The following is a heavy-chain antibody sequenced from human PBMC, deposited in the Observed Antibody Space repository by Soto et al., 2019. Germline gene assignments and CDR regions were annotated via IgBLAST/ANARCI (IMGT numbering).Heavy chain of an antibody. CDR1: GGSITSNW. J-gene: IGHJ4*02. CDR2: IFHTGSA. Sequence: QVQLQESGPGLMKPSGTLSLTCAFSGGSITSNWWSWVRQPPGKGLEWIAEIFHTGSANYNPSLMGRLTISMDKSRNHLSLNLNSVTAADTAVYYCARHIAVSGTRGFDHWGQGTLVTVSS. V-gene: IGHV4-4*02. CDR3: ARHIAVSGTRGFDH. D-gene: IGHD2-21*01.